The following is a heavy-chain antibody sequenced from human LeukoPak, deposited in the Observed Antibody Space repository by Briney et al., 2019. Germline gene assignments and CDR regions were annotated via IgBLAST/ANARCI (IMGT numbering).Heavy chain of an antibody. Sequence: SETLSLTCAVYGGSFSGYYWSGIRQPPGKGLEWIGEINHSGSTNYNPSLKSRVTISVDTSKNQFSLKLSSVTAADTAVYYCARGLIVVVPAAITGWFDPWAREPWSPSPQ. CDR2: INHSGST. J-gene: IGHJ5*02. D-gene: IGHD2-2*02. V-gene: IGHV4-34*01. CDR1: GGSFSGYY. CDR3: ARGLIVVVPAAITGWFDP.